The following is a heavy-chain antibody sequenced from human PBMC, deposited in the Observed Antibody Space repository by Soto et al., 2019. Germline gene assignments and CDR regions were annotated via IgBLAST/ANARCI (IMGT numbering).Heavy chain of an antibody. CDR1: GYTFTSYS. CDR2: ISAGNGNT. J-gene: IGHJ4*02. Sequence: ASVKVSCKASGYTFTSYSIHWVRQAPGQRLEWMGWISAGNGNTKYSQKFQGRVTITRDTSASTAYMELSSLRSEDTAVYYCARVARFLDYWGKGTLVTVS. V-gene: IGHV1-3*01. D-gene: IGHD3-3*01. CDR3: ARVARFLDY.